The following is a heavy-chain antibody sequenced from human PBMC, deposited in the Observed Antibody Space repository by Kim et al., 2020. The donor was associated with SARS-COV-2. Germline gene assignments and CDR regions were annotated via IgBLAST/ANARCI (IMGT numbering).Heavy chain of an antibody. Sequence: SVKVSCKASGGSFSMYTISWVRQAPGQGLEWMGAIIPIFGTINYAQKFQDRVTINADESTNSAYMEVNSLTYDDTAVYFCSRDPGGRLAAAGFDAHGMDVWGQGTTVTVSS. J-gene: IGHJ6*02. CDR3: SRDPGGRLAAAGFDAHGMDV. D-gene: IGHD6-25*01. V-gene: IGHV1-69*13. CDR2: IIPIFGTI. CDR1: GGSFSMYT.